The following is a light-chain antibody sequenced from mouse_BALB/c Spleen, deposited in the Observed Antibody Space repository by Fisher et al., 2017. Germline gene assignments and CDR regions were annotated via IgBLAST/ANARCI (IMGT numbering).Light chain of an antibody. Sequence: IVMTQSTAIMSASPGEKVTMTCSASSSVSYMYWYQQKPGSSPRLWIYDTSNLVSGVPARFSGSGSGTSYSLTISSMEAEDAATYYCHQRSSWTFGGGTKLEIK. CDR3: HQRSSWT. V-gene: IGKV4-70*01. CDR1: SSVSY. J-gene: IGKJ1*01. CDR2: DTS.